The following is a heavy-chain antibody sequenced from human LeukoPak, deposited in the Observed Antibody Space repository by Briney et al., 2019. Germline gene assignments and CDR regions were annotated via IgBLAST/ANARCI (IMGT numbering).Heavy chain of an antibody. CDR1: GGSISSSNW. D-gene: IGHD6-13*01. CDR3: ARGSGMGIAAAGTGFDY. CDR2: IYHSGST. J-gene: IGHJ4*02. V-gene: IGHV4-4*02. Sequence: PSGTLSLTCAVSGGSISSSNWWSWVRQPPGKGLEWIGEIYHSGSTNYNPSLKSRVTMSVDTSKNQFSLKLSSVTAADTAVYYCARGSGMGIAAAGTGFDYWGQGTLVTVSS.